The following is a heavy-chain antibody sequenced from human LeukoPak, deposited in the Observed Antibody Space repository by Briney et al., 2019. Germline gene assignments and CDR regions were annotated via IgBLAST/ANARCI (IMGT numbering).Heavy chain of an antibody. Sequence: SETLSLTCTVSGGSISSSSAYWGWIRQPPGKGLEWIGIIYYRKNTYYNPSLKSRVTISADTSKNQFSLTLGSVSATDTAVYYCASPRGFSYGYFDYWGQGTLVTVSS. CDR1: GGSISSSSAY. D-gene: IGHD5-18*01. J-gene: IGHJ4*02. CDR3: ASPRGFSYGYFDY. CDR2: IYYRKNT. V-gene: IGHV4-39*01.